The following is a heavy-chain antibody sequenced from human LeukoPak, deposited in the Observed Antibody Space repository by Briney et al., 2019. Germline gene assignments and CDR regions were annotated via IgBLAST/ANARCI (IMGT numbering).Heavy chain of an antibody. V-gene: IGHV3-53*01. Sequence: GGSLRLSCAASGFTVSSNYMGWVRQAPGKGLEWVSDIYSGGSTSYADSVKGRFTISRDNSKNTLYLQMNSLRVEDTAVYYCAREGYCSSTSCESGDAFDIWGQGTMVTVSS. CDR1: GFTVSSNY. D-gene: IGHD2-2*01. CDR3: AREGYCSSTSCESGDAFDI. J-gene: IGHJ3*02. CDR2: IYSGGST.